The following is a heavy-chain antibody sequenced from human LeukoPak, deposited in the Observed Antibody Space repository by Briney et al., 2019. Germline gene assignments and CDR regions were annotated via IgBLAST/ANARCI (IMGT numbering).Heavy chain of an antibody. CDR2: ISNSGNTK. D-gene: IGHD2-15*01. Sequence: GSLRLSCAASGFTVSSNYMSWVRQAPGKGLEWVSYISNSGNTKYYADSVKGRFTISRDNAKDSLFLQMNSLRAEDTAVYYCAREGVVVRYWGQGTLVTVSS. J-gene: IGHJ4*02. CDR1: GFTVSSNY. CDR3: AREGVVVRY. V-gene: IGHV3-11*04.